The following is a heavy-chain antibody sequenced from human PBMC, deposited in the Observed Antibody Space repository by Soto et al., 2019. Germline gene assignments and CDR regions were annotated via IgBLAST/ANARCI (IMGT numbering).Heavy chain of an antibody. D-gene: IGHD2-21*02. Sequence: QAQLVQSGAEVKEPGASVKVSCKASGYTFTGYGITWVRQAPGQGLEWMGWASPLSATTNYAPKFQGRGPMTTDTSTMTAYMELRRLRSDDTAVYYCARGGTAGADFWGRGTLVTVSS. CDR2: ASPLSATT. CDR3: ARGGTAGADF. CDR1: GYTFTGYG. V-gene: IGHV1-18*01. J-gene: IGHJ4*02.